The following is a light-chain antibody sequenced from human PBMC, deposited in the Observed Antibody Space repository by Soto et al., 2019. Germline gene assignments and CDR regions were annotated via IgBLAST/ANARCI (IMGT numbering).Light chain of an antibody. V-gene: IGKV3-20*01. J-gene: IGKJ1*01. Sequence: EIVLTQSPGTLSLSPGETATLSCRASQSVSSSYLAWYQQKPGQAPRLLIYGASSRATDIPDRFSSSGSGTDFTLTISRLEPEDFAVYYCQEYGSSRTFGQGTKVEIK. CDR1: QSVSSSY. CDR3: QEYGSSRT. CDR2: GAS.